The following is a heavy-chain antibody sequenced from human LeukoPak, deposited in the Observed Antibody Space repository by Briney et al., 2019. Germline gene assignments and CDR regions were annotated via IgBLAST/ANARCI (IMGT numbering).Heavy chain of an antibody. D-gene: IGHD3-10*01. Sequence: GGSLKISCKGFGYSFTSYWIGWVGPMPGKGLEWMGIIFPGDSDTRYSPSFQGQVTISADKSTSTAYLQWSSLKASDTAMYYCARLPPVQLWFGESAFDYWGQGTLVTVSS. CDR1: GYSFTSYW. V-gene: IGHV5-51*01. J-gene: IGHJ4*02. CDR3: ARLPPVQLWFGESAFDY. CDR2: IFPGDSDT.